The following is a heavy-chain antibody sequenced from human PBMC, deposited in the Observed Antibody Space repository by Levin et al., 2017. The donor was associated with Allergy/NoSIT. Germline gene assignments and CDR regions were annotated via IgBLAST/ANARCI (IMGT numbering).Heavy chain of an antibody. CDR1: GFTFNTYW. CDR2: IKEDGSEK. V-gene: IGHV3-7*01. J-gene: IGHJ4*02. CDR3: ARVHSGYDYGDALDY. Sequence: GGSLRLSCAASGFTFNTYWMTWVRQAPGKGLEWVAYIKEDGSEKYYVDSVKGRFTISRDNAKTSLYLQMNSLRAGDTAVYYCARVHSGYDYGDALDYWGQGTLVAVSS. D-gene: IGHD5-12*01.